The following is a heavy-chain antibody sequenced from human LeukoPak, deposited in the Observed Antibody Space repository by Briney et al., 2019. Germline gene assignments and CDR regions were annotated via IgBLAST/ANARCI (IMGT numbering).Heavy chain of an antibody. V-gene: IGHV4-61*02. CDR1: GGSISSGSYY. CDR3: ARPNCSGGSCYWGDAFDI. J-gene: IGHJ3*02. D-gene: IGHD2-15*01. CDR2: IYTSGST. Sequence: SQTLSLTCTVSGGSISSGSYYWSWIRQPAGKGLEWIGRIYTSGSTNYNPSLKSRVTISVDTSKNQFSLKLSSVTAADTAVYYCARPNCSGGSCYWGDAFDIWGQGTMVTVSS.